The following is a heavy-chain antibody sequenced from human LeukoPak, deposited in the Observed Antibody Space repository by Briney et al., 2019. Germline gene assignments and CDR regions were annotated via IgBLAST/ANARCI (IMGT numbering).Heavy chain of an antibody. CDR1: GGSFSGYY. J-gene: IGHJ4*02. V-gene: IGHV4-34*01. Sequence: SETLSLTCAVYGGSFSGYYWSWIRQPPGKGLEWIGEINHSGSTNYNPSLKSRVTISVDTSKNQFSLKLSSVTAADTAVYYCARSYYYDSSHDYWGQGTLVTVSS. CDR3: ARSYYYDSSHDY. CDR2: INHSGST. D-gene: IGHD3-22*01.